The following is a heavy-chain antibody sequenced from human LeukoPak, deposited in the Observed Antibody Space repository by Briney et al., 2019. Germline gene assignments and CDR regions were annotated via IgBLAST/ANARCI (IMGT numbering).Heavy chain of an antibody. CDR1: GFTFDDYA. CDR2: ISWNSGSI. J-gene: IGHJ4*02. CDR3: AKGGLRGTYYFDY. Sequence: PGRSLRLSCAASGFTFDDYAMHWVRQAPGKGLEWVSGISWNSGSIGYADSVKGRFTISRDNAKNTLYLQMNSLRAEDTAVYYCAKGGLRGTYYFDYWGQGTLVTVSS. D-gene: IGHD3-16*01. V-gene: IGHV3-9*01.